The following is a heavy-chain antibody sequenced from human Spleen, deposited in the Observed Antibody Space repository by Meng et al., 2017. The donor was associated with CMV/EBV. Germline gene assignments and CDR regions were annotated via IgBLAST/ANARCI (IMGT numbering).Heavy chain of an antibody. Sequence: GESLKISCKVSGYNFISYWIGWVRQAPGQGLEWMGWIHPHRGDTNYAQQFQGRVTLTRDTSINTGYMELTRLTSDDTAVYYWARDNNWGPDYWGQGTLVTVSS. V-gene: IGHV1-2*02. CDR3: ARDNNWGPDY. CDR1: GYNFISYW. CDR2: IHPHRGDT. J-gene: IGHJ4*02. D-gene: IGHD7-27*01.